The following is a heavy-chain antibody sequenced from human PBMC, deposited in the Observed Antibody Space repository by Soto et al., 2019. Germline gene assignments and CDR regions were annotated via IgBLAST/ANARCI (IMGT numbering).Heavy chain of an antibody. CDR2: ISSSSSYI. V-gene: IGHV3-21*01. D-gene: IGHD6-19*01. CDR3: VWQWLVREDAFDI. Sequence: GGSLRLSCAASGFTFGSYSMNWVRQAPGKGLEWVSSISSSSSYIYYADSVKGRFTISRDNAKNSLYLQMNSLRAEDTAVYYCVWQWLVREDAFDIWGQGTMVTASS. J-gene: IGHJ3*02. CDR1: GFTFGSYS.